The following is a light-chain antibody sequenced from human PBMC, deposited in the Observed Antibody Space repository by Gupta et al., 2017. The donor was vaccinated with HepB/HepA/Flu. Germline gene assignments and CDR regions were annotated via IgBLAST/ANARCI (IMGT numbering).Light chain of an antibody. CDR1: NSNIGAGHD. CDR2: DNT. V-gene: IGLV1-40*01. Sequence: QSVLTQPPSVSGAPGQRVTISCTGNNSNIGAGHDVHWYQNLPGTAPKLLIYDNTDRPSGVPDRFSGSKSGTSASLAITGLQAEDEADYYCHSYDSSLSAWVFGGGTKLTVL. J-gene: IGLJ3*02. CDR3: HSYDSSLSAWV.